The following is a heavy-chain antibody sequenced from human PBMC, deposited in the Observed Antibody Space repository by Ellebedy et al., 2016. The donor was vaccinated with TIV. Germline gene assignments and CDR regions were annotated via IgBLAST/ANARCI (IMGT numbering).Heavy chain of an antibody. CDR3: ASLNYCSGGSCYMGTFDI. V-gene: IGHV5-10-1*01. Sequence: GGSLRLSCKGSGYSFTSYWINWVRQMPGKGLEWMGRIDPSDSYTNYSPSFQGHVTISGDKSISTAYLQWSSLKASDTAMYYCASLNYCSGGSCYMGTFDIWGQGTMVTVSS. D-gene: IGHD2-15*01. J-gene: IGHJ3*02. CDR2: IDPSDSYT. CDR1: GYSFTSYW.